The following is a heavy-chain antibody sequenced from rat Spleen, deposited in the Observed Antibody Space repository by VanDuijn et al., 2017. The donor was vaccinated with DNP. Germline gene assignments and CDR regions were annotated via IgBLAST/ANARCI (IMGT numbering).Heavy chain of an antibody. D-gene: IGHD1-10*01. J-gene: IGHJ1*01. CDR3: ERHGYNNYYYWYFDF. CDR2: ISTGGGNT. CDR1: GFTFSNYY. V-gene: IGHV5-25*01. Sequence: EVQLVESGGGLVQPGRSMKLSCAASGFTFSNYYMAWVRQAPTKGLEWVASISTGGGNTSYRDSVKGRFTISRDNAKSTLYLKMDSLRSDDTATYYCERHGYNNYYYWYFDFWGPGTMVTVSS.